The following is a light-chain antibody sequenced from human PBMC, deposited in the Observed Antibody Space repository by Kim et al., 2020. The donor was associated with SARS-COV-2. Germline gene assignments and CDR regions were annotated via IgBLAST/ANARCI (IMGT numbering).Light chain of an antibody. Sequence: GTVTLTGGSSTGAVTSGHYPYWLQQKPGQAPRTLISDTSNKHSWTPARFSGSLLGGKAALTLSGAQPEDEADYYCFLSYNNARFWVFGGGTQLTVL. V-gene: IGLV7-46*01. CDR2: DTS. CDR1: TGAVTSGHY. J-gene: IGLJ3*02. CDR3: FLSYNNARFWV.